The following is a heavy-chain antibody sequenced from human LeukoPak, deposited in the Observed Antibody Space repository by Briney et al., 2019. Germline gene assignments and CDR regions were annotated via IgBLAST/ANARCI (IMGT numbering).Heavy chain of an antibody. CDR2: INHSGST. CDR1: GGSFSGYY. J-gene: IGHJ6*03. CDR3: ARAHDYYYMDV. Sequence: SSETLSLTCAVYGGSFSGYYWSWIRQPPGKGLEWIGEINHSGSTNYNPSLKSRVTISVDTSKNQFSLKLSSVTAADTAVYYCARAHDYYYMDVWGKGTTVTVSS. V-gene: IGHV4-34*01.